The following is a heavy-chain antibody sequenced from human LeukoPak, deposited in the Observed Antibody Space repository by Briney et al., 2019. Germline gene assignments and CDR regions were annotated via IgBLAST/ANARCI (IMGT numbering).Heavy chain of an antibody. CDR2: IGSTASRT. CDR3: AKRGGYCSSGTCYGGFDY. V-gene: IGHV3-23*01. J-gene: IGHJ4*02. CDR1: GVTFSSFA. D-gene: IGHD2-15*01. Sequence: PGASLRLSCAASGVTFSSFAMSWVRQAPGKGLEWVSAIGSTASRTYYADSVKGRFTISRDNSKNTLYLQMNSLRAEDTAVYSCAKRGGYCSSGTCYGGFDYWGQGTLVTVSS.